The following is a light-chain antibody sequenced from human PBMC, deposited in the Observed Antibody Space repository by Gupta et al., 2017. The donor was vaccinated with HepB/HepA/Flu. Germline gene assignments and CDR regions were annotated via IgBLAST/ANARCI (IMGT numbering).Light chain of an antibody. J-gene: IGKJ4*01. CDR3: QHYAGYPLT. Sequence: IHMTQSPPTLTASIGDRVTITCRASHNINQWLAWYQQKPGKAPKLLISETSDLQDGVPSRFSGSGSVTEFTLTISSLQPDDFATYYCQHYAGYPLTFGGGTKVETK. CDR1: HNINQW. CDR2: ETS. V-gene: IGKV1-5*03.